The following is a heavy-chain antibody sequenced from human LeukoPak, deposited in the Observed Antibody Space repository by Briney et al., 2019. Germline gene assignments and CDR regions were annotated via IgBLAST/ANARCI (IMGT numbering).Heavy chain of an antibody. V-gene: IGHV3-7*03. CDR1: GFTFTTYW. D-gene: IGHD2-21*02. CDR2: INQDGSEK. Sequence: GGSLRLSCAASGFTFTTYWMTWVRQAPGKGLEWVANINQDGSEKYFVDSVKGRFTISRDNAENSLYLQMNSLRAEDTAVYYCAKDLVTWASGNWYFDLWGRGTLVTVSS. J-gene: IGHJ2*01. CDR3: AKDLVTWASGNWYFDL.